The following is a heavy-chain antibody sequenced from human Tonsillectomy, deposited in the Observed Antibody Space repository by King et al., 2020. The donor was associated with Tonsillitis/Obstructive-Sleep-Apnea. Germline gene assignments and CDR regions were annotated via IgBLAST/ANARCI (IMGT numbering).Heavy chain of an antibody. CDR3: AKELEEGGQGGHTDWFDP. J-gene: IGHJ5*02. V-gene: IGHV3-30*18. CDR1: GFTFSRYA. CDR2: ISFVGSNK. Sequence: GQLVQSGGGVVQPGRSLRLSCAASGFTFSRYAMHWVRQAPGKGLEWVAVISFVGSNKYYADSVKGRFTISRDNSKNTQYLQMNSLRGEDTAVYYCAKELEEGGQGGHTDWFDPWGQGTLVTVSS. D-gene: IGHD1-1*01.